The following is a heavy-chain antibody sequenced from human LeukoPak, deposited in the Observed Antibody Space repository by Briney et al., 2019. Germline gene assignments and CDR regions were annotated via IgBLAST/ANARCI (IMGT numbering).Heavy chain of an antibody. CDR3: ASLRDYSSAFDI. J-gene: IGHJ3*02. D-gene: IGHD2-21*01. CDR2: IYYSGST. V-gene: IGHV4-59*01. Sequence: GSLRLSCAASGFTFSSYAMSWVRQAPGKGLEWIGYIYYSGSTNYNPSLKSRVTISVDTSKNQFSLKLSSVTAADTAVYYCASLRDYSSAFDIWGQGTMVTVSS. CDR1: GFTFSSYA.